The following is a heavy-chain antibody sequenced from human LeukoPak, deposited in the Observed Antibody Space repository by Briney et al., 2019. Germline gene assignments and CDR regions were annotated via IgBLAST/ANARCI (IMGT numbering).Heavy chain of an antibody. CDR1: GFTFSSYW. V-gene: IGHV3-7*01. Sequence: GGSLRLSCAASGFTFSSYWMSWVRRAPGKGLGWVANIKQDGSEKYYVDSVKGRFTISRDNAKNSLYLQMNSLRAEDTAVYYCARDILWCGELFDYFDYWGRGPRVTVSS. CDR2: IKQDGSEK. J-gene: IGHJ4*02. CDR3: ARDILWCGELFDYFDY. D-gene: IGHD3-10*01.